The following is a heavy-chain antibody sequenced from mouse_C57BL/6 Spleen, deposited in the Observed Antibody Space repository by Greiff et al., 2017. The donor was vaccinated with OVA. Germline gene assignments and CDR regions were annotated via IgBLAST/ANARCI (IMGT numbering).Heavy chain of an antibody. D-gene: IGHD1-2*01. J-gene: IGHJ1*03. V-gene: IGHV3-6*01. CDR3: ARADTTAYWYFDV. CDR1: GYSITSGYY. CDR2: ISYDGSN. Sequence: ESGPGLVKPSQSLSLTCSVTGYSITSGYYWNWIRQFPGNKLEWMGYISYDGSNNYNPSLKNRISITRDTSKNQFFLKLNSVTTEDTATYYCARADTTAYWYFDVWGTGTTVTVSS.